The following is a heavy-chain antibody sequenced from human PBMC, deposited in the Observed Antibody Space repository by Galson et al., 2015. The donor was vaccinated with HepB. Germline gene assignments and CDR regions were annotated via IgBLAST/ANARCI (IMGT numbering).Heavy chain of an antibody. CDR1: GGSLISTSNY. V-gene: IGHV4-39*07. J-gene: IGHJ6*02. Sequence: LSLTCTLSGGSLISTSNYWGWIRQPPGKGLEWFGSIYYSGITNYNPSLKSRVTISLDTSKNQFSLKLRSVTAADTAVYYCARVSLSSSGWYVRYGLDVWGQGTTVTVSS. CDR3: ARVSLSSSGWYVRYGLDV. CDR2: IYYSGIT. D-gene: IGHD6-19*01.